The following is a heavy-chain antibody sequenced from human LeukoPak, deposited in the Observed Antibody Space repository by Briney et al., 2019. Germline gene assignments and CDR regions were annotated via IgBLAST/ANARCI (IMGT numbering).Heavy chain of an antibody. CDR3: AKSRNYGGNYFVDY. V-gene: IGHV3-23*01. Sequence: PGGSLRLSCAASGFTFSSYGMSWVRQAPGKGLEWVSAISGSGGSTYYADSVKGRFTISRDNSKNTLYLQMNSLRAEDTAVYYCAKSRNYGGNYFVDYWGQGTLVTVSS. D-gene: IGHD4-23*01. CDR1: GFTFSSYG. J-gene: IGHJ4*02. CDR2: ISGSGGST.